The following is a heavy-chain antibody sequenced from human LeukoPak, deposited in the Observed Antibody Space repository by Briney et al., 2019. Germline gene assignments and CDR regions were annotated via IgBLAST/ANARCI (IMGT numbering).Heavy chain of an antibody. D-gene: IGHD3-16*01. CDR1: GFTLSSYA. CDR3: ARDSDFDQGDSVDY. Sequence: PGRSLRLSCAASGFTLSSYAMHWVRQAPGKGLERVAVISYDGSNKYYADSVKGRFTISRDNSKNTLYLQMNSLRAEDTAVYYCARDSDFDQGDSVDYWGQGTLVTVST. V-gene: IGHV3-30-3*01. CDR2: ISYDGSNK. J-gene: IGHJ4*02.